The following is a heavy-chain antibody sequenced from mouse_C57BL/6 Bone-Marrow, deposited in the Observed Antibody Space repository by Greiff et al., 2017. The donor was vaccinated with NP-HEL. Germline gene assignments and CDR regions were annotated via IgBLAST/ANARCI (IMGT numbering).Heavy chain of an antibody. J-gene: IGHJ4*01. CDR3: ARDYYGSSYDMDY. CDR2: IYPRSGNT. Sequence: QVQLQQSGAELARPGASVKLSCKASGYTFTSYGISWVKQRPGQGLEWIGEIYPRSGNTYYNEKFKGKATLTADKSSSTAYMELRSLTSEDSAVYFCARDYYGSSYDMDYWGQGTSVTVSS. CDR1: GYTFTSYG. D-gene: IGHD1-1*01. V-gene: IGHV1-81*01.